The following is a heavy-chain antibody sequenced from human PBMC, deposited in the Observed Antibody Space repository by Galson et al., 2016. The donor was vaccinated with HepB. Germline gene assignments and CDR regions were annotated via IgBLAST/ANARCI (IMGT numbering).Heavy chain of an antibody. V-gene: IGHV3-30*18. CDR3: AKGYYFNSGSFSD. J-gene: IGHJ4*02. CDR2: ISSTGTDI. D-gene: IGHD3-10*01. CDR1: GFIFSSYG. Sequence: SLRLSCAASGFIFSSYGMHWVRQAPGKGLEWVALISSTGTDIYYSDSAEGRFTISRDNSRNTLDLQMHSLRAEDSAVYFCAKGYYFNSGSFSDWGQGTLVTVSS.